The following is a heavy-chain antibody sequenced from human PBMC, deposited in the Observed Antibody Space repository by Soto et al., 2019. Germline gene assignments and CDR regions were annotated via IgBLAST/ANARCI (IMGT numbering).Heavy chain of an antibody. J-gene: IGHJ6*03. CDR3: AKADSNYAGRFSYYYMDV. Sequence: QVQLVQSGTEVKKPGASVKVSCKASGYTFRSYGISWVRQAPGQGLEWMGWISGYNGNTHYSQKFQGKVTMTTDTSTSTAYMELRNLRSDDTAVHYCAKADSNYAGRFSYYYMDVWGTGTMVTVSS. CDR1: GYTFRSYG. D-gene: IGHD4-4*01. V-gene: IGHV1-18*01. CDR2: ISGYNGNT.